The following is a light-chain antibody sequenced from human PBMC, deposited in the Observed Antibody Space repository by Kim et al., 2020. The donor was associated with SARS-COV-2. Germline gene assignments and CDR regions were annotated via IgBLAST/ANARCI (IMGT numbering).Light chain of an antibody. CDR3: QQYGTSPMYT. V-gene: IGKV3-20*01. CDR2: DES. Sequence: SPGERATLSCRASQSVSNNYLAWYRQKPGQAPRSLIYDESSRATGIPDKFSGSGSGTDFTLTISRLEPEDSAVYYCQQYGTSPMYTFGQGTKLEI. CDR1: QSVSNNY. J-gene: IGKJ2*01.